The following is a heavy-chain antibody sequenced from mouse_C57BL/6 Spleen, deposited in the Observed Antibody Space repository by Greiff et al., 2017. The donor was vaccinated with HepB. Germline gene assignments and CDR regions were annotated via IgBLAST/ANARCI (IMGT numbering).Heavy chain of an antibody. D-gene: IGHD3-2*02. V-gene: IGHV1-55*01. CDR3: ARRTIDSSGFLDY. J-gene: IGHJ2*01. Sequence: VQLQQPGAELVKPGASVKMSCKASGYTFTSYWITWVKQRPGQGLEWIGDIYPGSGSTNYNEKFKSKATLTVDTSSSTAYMQLSSLTSEDSAVYYCARRTIDSSGFLDYWGQGTTLTVSS. CDR1: GYTFTSYW. CDR2: IYPGSGST.